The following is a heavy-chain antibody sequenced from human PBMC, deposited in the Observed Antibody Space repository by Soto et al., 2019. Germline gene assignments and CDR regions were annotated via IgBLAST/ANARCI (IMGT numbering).Heavy chain of an antibody. Sequence: VQLLESGGGLVQPGGSLRLSCAASGFTFSSYAMSWVRQAPGKGLEWVSAISGSGGSTYYADSVKGRFTISRDNSKNTLYLQMNSLRAEDTAVYYCAKDHACCAAVAGTKRVDAFDIWGQGTMVTVSS. V-gene: IGHV3-23*01. J-gene: IGHJ3*02. CDR3: AKDHACCAAVAGTKRVDAFDI. CDR2: ISGSGGST. CDR1: GFTFSSYA. D-gene: IGHD6-19*01.